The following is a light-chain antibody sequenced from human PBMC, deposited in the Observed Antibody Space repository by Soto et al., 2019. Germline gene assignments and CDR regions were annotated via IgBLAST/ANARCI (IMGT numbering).Light chain of an antibody. J-gene: IGKJ1*01. CDR3: QQYGGSRWT. Sequence: EIVLTQSPGTLSLSPGERATLSCRASQSISSSYLAWDQQKPGQAPRLHIYGASSRATGIPDRFSGSGSGTDFTDTITSLGPEDFAVYYCQQYGGSRWTFGQGTKVEIK. CDR1: QSISSSY. V-gene: IGKV3-20*01. CDR2: GAS.